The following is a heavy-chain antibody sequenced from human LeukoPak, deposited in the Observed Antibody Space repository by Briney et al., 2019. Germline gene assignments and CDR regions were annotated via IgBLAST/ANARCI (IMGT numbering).Heavy chain of an antibody. CDR1: GGSFSGYY. J-gene: IGHJ4*02. V-gene: IGHV4-34*09. D-gene: IGHD2/OR15-2a*01. CDR2: IYYSGST. Sequence: PSETLSLTCAVYGGSFSGYYWSWIRQPPGKGLEWIGYIYYSGSTYYNPSLKSRVTISVDTSKNQFSLKLSSVTAADTAVYYCARGPQILFDYWGQGTLVTVSS. CDR3: ARGPQILFDY.